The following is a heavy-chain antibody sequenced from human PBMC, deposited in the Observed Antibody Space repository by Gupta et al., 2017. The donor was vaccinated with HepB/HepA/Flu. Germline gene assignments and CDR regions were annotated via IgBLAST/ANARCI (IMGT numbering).Heavy chain of an antibody. V-gene: IGHV2-5*02. Sequence: QITLKASGPTLVKPTQTLTLTCSFSGFSLNSTGEGVGWIRQTPGKALEWLALILWDDDRHYSPSLKSRLSIIKDTSKNRVVLRMTNMDPVDXAXYYCAHXSLFHYNEIVCDPWGQGTLVTVSS. J-gene: IGHJ5*02. CDR3: AHXSLFHYNEIVCDP. D-gene: IGHD3-10*01. CDR2: ILWDDDR. CDR1: GFSLNSTGEG.